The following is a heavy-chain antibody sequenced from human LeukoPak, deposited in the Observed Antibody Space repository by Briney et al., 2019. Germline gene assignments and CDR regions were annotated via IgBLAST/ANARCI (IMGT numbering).Heavy chain of an antibody. D-gene: IGHD2-21*02. CDR2: INPNSGGI. CDR3: ARLVYCGGDCAYWYFDL. CDR1: GYTFCTHW. V-gene: IGHV1-2*02. Sequence: GASVKVSCKASGYTFCTHWMHWVRQAPGQGLEWMGWINPNSGGITYAQNFPGRVTMTRDTSISTAYMELSRLRSDDTAVYYCARLVYCGGDCAYWYFDLWGRGTLVTVSS. J-gene: IGHJ2*01.